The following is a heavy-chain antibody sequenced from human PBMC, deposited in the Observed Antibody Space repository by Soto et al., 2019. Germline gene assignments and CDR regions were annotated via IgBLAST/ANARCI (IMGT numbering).Heavy chain of an antibody. CDR3: ARDLLSRAAEGFYYGMDV. V-gene: IGHV4-31*03. CDR2: IYYSGST. CDR1: GGSISSGGYY. J-gene: IGHJ6*02. D-gene: IGHD2-15*01. Sequence: SESLSLTCTVSGGSISSGGYYWSWIRQHPGKGLEWIGYIYYSGSTYYNPSLKSRVTISVDTSKNQFSLKLSSVTAADTAVYYCARDLLSRAAEGFYYGMDVWGQGTTVTVSS.